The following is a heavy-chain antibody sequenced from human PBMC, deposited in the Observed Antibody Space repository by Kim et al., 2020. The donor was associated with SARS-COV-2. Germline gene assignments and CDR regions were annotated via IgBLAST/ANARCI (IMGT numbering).Heavy chain of an antibody. CDR3: ARLDLSIDQYNYGLDV. V-gene: IGHV4-39*01. D-gene: IGHD2-15*01. J-gene: IGHJ6*04. CDR1: GGSVNSPSHY. Sequence: SETLSLTCTVSGGSVNSPSHYWAWIRQPPGKGLEWIGTVFYNGITYYTPSLSDRVSMSVDLSKNQFSLTLNFVTAADTAVYFCARLDLSIDQYNYGLDVWGKGSEVTVSS. CDR2: VFYNGIT.